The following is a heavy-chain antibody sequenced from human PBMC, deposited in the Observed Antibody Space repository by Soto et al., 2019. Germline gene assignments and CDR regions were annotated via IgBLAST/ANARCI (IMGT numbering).Heavy chain of an antibody. CDR1: GYTFTSYG. Sequence: QVQLVQSGAEVKKPGASVKVSCKASGYTFTSYGISWVRQAPGQGLEWMGWISAYNGNTNYAQKLQGRVTMTTDTSTSTASMELRSLRSDDTAVYYWARVYLVLGVIWSPRWDYWGQGTLVTVSS. CDR3: ARVYLVLGVIWSPRWDY. V-gene: IGHV1-18*01. D-gene: IGHD3-10*01. CDR2: ISAYNGNT. J-gene: IGHJ4*02.